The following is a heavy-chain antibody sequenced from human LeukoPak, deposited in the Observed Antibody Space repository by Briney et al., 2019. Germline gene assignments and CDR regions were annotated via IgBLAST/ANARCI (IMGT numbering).Heavy chain of an antibody. Sequence: PSETLSLTCAVYGGSFSGYYWSWIRQPPGKGLEWIGEINHSGSANYNPSLKSRVTISVDTSENQFSLKLSSVTAADTAVYYCARLGRDYVWGSYRFWGQGTLVTVSS. V-gene: IGHV4-34*01. CDR2: INHSGSA. CDR1: GGSFSGYY. J-gene: IGHJ4*02. D-gene: IGHD3-16*02. CDR3: ARLGRDYVWGSYRF.